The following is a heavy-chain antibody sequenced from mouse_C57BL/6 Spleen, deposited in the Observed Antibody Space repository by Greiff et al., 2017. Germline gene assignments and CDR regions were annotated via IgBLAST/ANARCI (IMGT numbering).Heavy chain of an antibody. CDR1: GYAFTNYL. J-gene: IGHJ2*01. D-gene: IGHD1-3*01. V-gene: IGHV1-54*01. Sequence: QVQLMESGAELVRPGTSVKVSCKASGYAFTNYLIEWVQQRPGQGLEWIGVINPGSGGTNYNEKFKGKATLTADKSSSTAYMQLSSLTSEDSAVYFCARQAVGEDYFDDWGPGTTLTVSS. CDR2: INPGSGGT. CDR3: ARQAVGEDYFDD.